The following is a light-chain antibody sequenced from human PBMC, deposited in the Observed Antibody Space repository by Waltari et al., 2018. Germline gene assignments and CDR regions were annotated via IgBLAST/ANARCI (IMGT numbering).Light chain of an antibody. CDR3: VQDYNYPRT. V-gene: IGKV1-6*01. CDR2: AAS. Sequence: AIQMTQSPSSPSASVGDRVTITCRASQGIRDELGWFQQKPGKAPKLLICAASILESGGPLRFNGRGSGTEFTLTITSLQPEDFATYYCVQDYNYPRTFGQGTKVE. CDR1: QGIRDE. J-gene: IGKJ1*01.